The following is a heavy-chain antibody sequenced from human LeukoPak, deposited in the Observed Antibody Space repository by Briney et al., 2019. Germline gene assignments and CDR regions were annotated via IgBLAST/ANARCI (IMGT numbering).Heavy chain of an antibody. CDR3: ARDGRWGDYGDYVAHWYFDL. J-gene: IGHJ2*01. D-gene: IGHD4-17*01. CDR2: ISYDGSNK. V-gene: IGHV3-30*01. CDR1: GFTFSSYA. Sequence: GRSLRLSCAASGFTFSSYAMHWVRQAPGKGLEWVAVISYDGSNKYYADSVKGRFTISRDNSKNTLYLQMNRLRAEDTAVYYCARDGRWGDYGDYVAHWYFDLWGRGTLVTVSS.